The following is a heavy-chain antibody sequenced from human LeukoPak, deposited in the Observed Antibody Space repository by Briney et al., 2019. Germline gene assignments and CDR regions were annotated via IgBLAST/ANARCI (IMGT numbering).Heavy chain of an antibody. CDR1: GFTVNSNY. V-gene: IGHV3-23*01. Sequence: GGSLRLSCAASGFTVNSNYMSWVRQAPGKGLEWVSAISGSGGSTYYADSVKGRFTISRDNSKNTLYLQMNSLRAEDTAVYYCAKDEGYYYDSSGYYYEGYFDYWGQGTLVTVSS. CDR2: ISGSGGST. D-gene: IGHD3-22*01. J-gene: IGHJ4*02. CDR3: AKDEGYYYDSSGYYYEGYFDY.